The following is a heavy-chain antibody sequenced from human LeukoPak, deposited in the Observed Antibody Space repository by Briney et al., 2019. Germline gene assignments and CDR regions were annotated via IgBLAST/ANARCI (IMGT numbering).Heavy chain of an antibody. CDR2: ISYDGSNK. CDR1: GFTFSSYA. Sequence: GGSLRLSCAASGFTFSSYAMHWVRQAPGKGLEWVAVISYDGSNKYYADSVKGRFTISRDNAKNSLYLQMNSLRAEDTAVYYCARGAYGDYSYNWFDPWGQGTLVTVSS. J-gene: IGHJ5*02. D-gene: IGHD4-17*01. CDR3: ARGAYGDYSYNWFDP. V-gene: IGHV3-30-3*01.